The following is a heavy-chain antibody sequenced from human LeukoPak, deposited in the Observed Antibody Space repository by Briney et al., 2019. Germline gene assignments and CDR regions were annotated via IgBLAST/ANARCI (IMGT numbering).Heavy chain of an antibody. CDR2: IFTSGST. D-gene: IGHD1-1*01. V-gene: IGHV4-4*07. CDR1: GGSVSNYY. J-gene: IGHJ4*02. CDR3: ATYLSRYAFDY. Sequence: SGTLSLTCTVSGGSVSNYYWSWIRQPAGKGLEWIGRIFTSGSTNYNPSLKSRITMSVDTSKNQFSLKLNSVTAADTAVYYCATYLSRYAFDYWGQGSLVTVSS.